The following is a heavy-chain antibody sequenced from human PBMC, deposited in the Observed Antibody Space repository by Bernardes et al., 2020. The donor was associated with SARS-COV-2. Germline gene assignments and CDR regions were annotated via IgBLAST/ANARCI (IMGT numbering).Heavy chain of an antibody. CDR3: ARGGVAAAGVY. D-gene: IGHD6-13*01. Sequence: GGSLRLSCAASGFTLSSYWMNWVRQAPGKGLEWVANIKQDGSEKYYVDSVKGRFTISRDNAKNSLYLQMNSLRAEDTAVYYCARGGVAAAGVYWGQGTLVTVSS. CDR2: IKQDGSEK. J-gene: IGHJ4*02. V-gene: IGHV3-7*01. CDR1: GFTLSSYW.